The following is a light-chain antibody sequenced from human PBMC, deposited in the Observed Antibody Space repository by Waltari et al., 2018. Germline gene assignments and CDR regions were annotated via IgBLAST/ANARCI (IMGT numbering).Light chain of an antibody. CDR3: QQYGSSPLT. CDR1: QSVRHNY. Sequence: EIVLTQSPGTLSLSPGERATLSCRASQSVRHNYIAWYQQKPGQAPRLLIFGASSGATGIPDRFSGSGSGTDFTLTISRLEPGDFAVYYCQQYGSSPLTSGQGTRLDIK. CDR2: GAS. V-gene: IGKV3-20*01. J-gene: IGKJ5*01.